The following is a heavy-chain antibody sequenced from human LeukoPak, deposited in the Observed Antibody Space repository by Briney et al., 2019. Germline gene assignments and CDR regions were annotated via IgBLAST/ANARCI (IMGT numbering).Heavy chain of an antibody. J-gene: IGHJ4*02. CDR1: GFTFSSYS. CDR3: ARDPVAALHGAFDY. V-gene: IGHV3-48*01. CDR2: ISSSSSTI. Sequence: PGGSLRLSCAASGFTFSSYSMNWVRQAPGKGLEWVSYISSSSSTIYYADSVKGRFTISRDNAKNSLYLQMNSLRAEDTAVYYCARDPVAALHGAFDYWGQGTLVTVSS. D-gene: IGHD6-19*01.